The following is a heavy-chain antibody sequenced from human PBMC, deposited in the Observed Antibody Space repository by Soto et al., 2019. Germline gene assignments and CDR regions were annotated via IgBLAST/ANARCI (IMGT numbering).Heavy chain of an antibody. CDR2: IGTAGDT. Sequence: GGSLRLSCEASGFTFSGFDMHWVRQPTGKGLEWVSTIGTAGDTYYAVSVKGRFTISRDNAKNSLSLQMNSLRAGDTAVYFCARGQEVGAHFFDSWGQGTQVTV. J-gene: IGHJ4*02. D-gene: IGHD2-15*01. CDR3: ARGQEVGAHFFDS. CDR1: GFTFSGFD. V-gene: IGHV3-13*01.